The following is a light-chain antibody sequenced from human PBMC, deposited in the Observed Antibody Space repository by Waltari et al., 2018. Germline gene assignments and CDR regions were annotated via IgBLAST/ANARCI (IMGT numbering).Light chain of an antibody. J-gene: IGLJ2*01. CDR3: GTWDSGLSVVV. Sequence: QSVLTQPPSVSAAPAQRATISCSGRSPNIGRTYVSWYQHVPGTAPKLLIYDVDKRLPEIPGRFSGSKSGTSAVLGITGLQTEDEADYYCGTWDSGLSVVVFGGGTRLTVL. V-gene: IGLV1-51*01. CDR2: DVD. CDR1: SPNIGRTY.